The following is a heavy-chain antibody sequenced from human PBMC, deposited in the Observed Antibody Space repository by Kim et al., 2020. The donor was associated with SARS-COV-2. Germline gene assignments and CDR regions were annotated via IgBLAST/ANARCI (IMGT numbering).Heavy chain of an antibody. D-gene: IGHD6-13*01. Sequence: TPALKSRVTISVDTSKNQFSLKLSSVTAADTAVYYCAREISIAAAGAFDYWGQGTLVTVSS. J-gene: IGHJ4*02. CDR3: AREISIAAAGAFDY. V-gene: IGHV4-59*01.